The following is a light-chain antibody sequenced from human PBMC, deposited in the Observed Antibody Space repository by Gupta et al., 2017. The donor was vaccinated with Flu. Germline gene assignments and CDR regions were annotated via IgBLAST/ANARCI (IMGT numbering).Light chain of an antibody. CDR3: QVWDSSSDRVV. Sequence: GQTARITWGGNNIGSKSVHWYQQKPGQAPVLVVYADSDRLSGIPERFSGSNYGNTATLTISGVEAGDEADYYCQVWDSSSDRVVFGGGTKLTVL. J-gene: IGLJ2*01. V-gene: IGLV3-21*02. CDR1: NIGSKS. CDR2: ADS.